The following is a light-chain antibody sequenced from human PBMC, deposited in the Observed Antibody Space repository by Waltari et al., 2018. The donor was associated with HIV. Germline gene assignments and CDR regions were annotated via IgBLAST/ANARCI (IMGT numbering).Light chain of an antibody. J-gene: IGLJ1*01. CDR2: EVN. Sequence: QPALTQPPSASGSPGQSVTLSCTGTSRELRTYTYVSWYQQHPGRAPNLLIYEVNKRPSGVPDRFSGSKSANTASLTVSGLQVADEADYYCSSYAGNNNYVFGTGTRVTVL. CDR1: SRELRTYTY. V-gene: IGLV2-8*01. CDR3: SSYAGNNNYV.